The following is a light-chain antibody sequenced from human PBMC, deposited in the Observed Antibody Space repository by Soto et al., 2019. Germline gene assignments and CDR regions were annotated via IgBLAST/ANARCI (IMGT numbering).Light chain of an antibody. CDR1: QSVSSY. Sequence: EIVLTQSPATLSLSPGERATLSCRASQSVSSYLAWYQQKPGQAPRLLIYDASNRATGIPARFSGSGSGTDFTLIISRLEPEDFAVYYCQQYGTSPGTFGQGTKVDIK. J-gene: IGKJ1*01. CDR3: QQYGTSPGT. CDR2: DAS. V-gene: IGKV3-11*01.